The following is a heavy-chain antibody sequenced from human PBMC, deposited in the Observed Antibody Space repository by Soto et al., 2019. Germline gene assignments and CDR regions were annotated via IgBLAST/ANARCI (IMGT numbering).Heavy chain of an antibody. V-gene: IGHV1-18*01. CDR2: INGYNGNT. D-gene: IGHD3-16*01. J-gene: IGHJ6*02. Sequence: QVQLVQSGAEVKKPGASVKVSCKASGYTFTSYGISWVRQAPGQGLEWLGWINGYNGNTNYAQKLQGRVTMTTDTSPGTASMKRWSLRSDDTAVYYCARMGDVPYYSFGMDVWAQGTTVTVS. CDR1: GYTFTSYG. CDR3: ARMGDVPYYSFGMDV.